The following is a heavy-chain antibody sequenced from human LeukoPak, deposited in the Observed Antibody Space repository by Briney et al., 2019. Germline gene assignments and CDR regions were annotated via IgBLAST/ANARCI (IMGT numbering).Heavy chain of an antibody. D-gene: IGHD5-24*01. Sequence: GGSLRLSCAASGFTFSSYGMSWVRQAPGKGLEWVSAISGSGSGGSTYYADSVKGRFTISRDNSKNTLYLQMNSLRAEDTAVYYCAKSGYNRFDYWGQGTLVTVSS. J-gene: IGHJ4*02. CDR3: AKSGYNRFDY. V-gene: IGHV3-23*01. CDR2: ISGSGSGGST. CDR1: GFTFSSYG.